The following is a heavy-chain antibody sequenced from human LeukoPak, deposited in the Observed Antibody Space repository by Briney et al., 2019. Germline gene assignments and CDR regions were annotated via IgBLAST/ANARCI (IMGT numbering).Heavy chain of an antibody. CDR3: ARDQWTGTLAY. V-gene: IGHV3-30-3*01. Sequence: GGSLRLSCAASGFTFSGYARQGVRQAPGKGLGWVAVLTYDGSNKYYAASVKGRFTITRDNTKNTLYLQMNSLRAEHTAVYYCARDQWTGTLAYWGQGTPVTVSS. CDR2: LTYDGSNK. D-gene: IGHD3/OR15-3a*01. CDR1: GFTFSGYA. J-gene: IGHJ4*02.